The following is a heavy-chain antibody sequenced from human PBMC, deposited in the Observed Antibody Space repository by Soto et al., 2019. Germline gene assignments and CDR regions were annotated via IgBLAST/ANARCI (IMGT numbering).Heavy chain of an antibody. V-gene: IGHV1-18*01. CDR2: ISGRSGNS. J-gene: IGHJ6*02. Sequence: QVQLVQSGTEVKKPGASVKVSCKTSGYSFANQAINWVRQAPGQGLEWVGRISGRSGNSNYAETVRGRVTMTTDTSTGTAYLELRALTTDDTGVYYCARGYDSSAYFYPLGDGMDVWGQGTTVTVSS. CDR3: ARGYDSSAYFYPLGDGMDV. CDR1: GYSFANQA. D-gene: IGHD3-22*01.